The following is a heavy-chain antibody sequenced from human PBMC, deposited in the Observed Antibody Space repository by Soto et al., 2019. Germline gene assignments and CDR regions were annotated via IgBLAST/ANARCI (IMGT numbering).Heavy chain of an antibody. V-gene: IGHV4-61*01. J-gene: IGHJ6*02. Sequence: SETLSLTCTVSGGSISSGSYYWSWIRQPPGKGLEWIGYIYYSGSTNYNPSLKSRVTISVDTSKNQFSLKLSSVTAADTAVYYCARGRGPSPAPYGSGSYYNVLWGMDVWGQGTTVTVSS. CDR2: IYYSGST. CDR1: GGSISSGSYY. D-gene: IGHD3-10*01. CDR3: ARGRGPSPAPYGSGSYYNVLWGMDV.